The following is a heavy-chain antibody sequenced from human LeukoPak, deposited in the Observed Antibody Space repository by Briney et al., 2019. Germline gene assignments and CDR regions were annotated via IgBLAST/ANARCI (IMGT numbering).Heavy chain of an antibody. CDR3: ARVVYCSSTSCSYYGMDV. J-gene: IGHJ6*04. D-gene: IGHD2-2*01. Sequence: PSETLSLTCAVYGGSFSVYYWSWIRQPPGKGLEWIGEINHSGSTNYNPSLKSRVTISVDTSKNQFSLKLSSVTAADTAVYYCARVVYCSSTSCSYYGMDVWGKGTTVTVSS. CDR2: INHSGST. CDR1: GGSFSVYY. V-gene: IGHV4-34*01.